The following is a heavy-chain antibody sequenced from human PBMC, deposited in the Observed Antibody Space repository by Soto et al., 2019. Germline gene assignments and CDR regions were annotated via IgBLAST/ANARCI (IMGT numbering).Heavy chain of an antibody. CDR2: INAGNGNT. J-gene: IGHJ4*02. CDR1: GYTFTNYA. CDR3: ARDLAVVVAAIWLDY. V-gene: IGHV1-3*01. D-gene: IGHD2-15*01. Sequence: GASVKVSCKASGYTFTNYAMHWVRQAPGQRLEWMGWINAGNGNTKYSQKFQGRVTITRDTSASTAYVELSSLRSEDTAVYYCARDLAVVVAAIWLDYWGQGTLVTVSS.